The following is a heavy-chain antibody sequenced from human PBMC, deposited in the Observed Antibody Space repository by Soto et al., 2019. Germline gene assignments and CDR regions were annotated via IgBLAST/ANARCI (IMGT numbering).Heavy chain of an antibody. J-gene: IGHJ6*02. D-gene: IGHD4-4*01. CDR1: GGSISGGSYF. V-gene: IGHV4-39*01. CDR3: ARQGTGMVTPQGYYYAMDV. CDR2: ISHSGST. Sequence: SETLSLTCTVSGGSISGGSYFWGWIRQPPEKGLEWIGSISHSGSTYYNPSLKSRLTISADTSKNQFSLKLSSVTAADTAVYYCARQGTGMVTPQGYYYAMDVWGQGTTVTVSS.